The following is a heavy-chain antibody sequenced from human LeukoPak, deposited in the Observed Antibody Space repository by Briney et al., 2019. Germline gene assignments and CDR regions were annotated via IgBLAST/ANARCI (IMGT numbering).Heavy chain of an antibody. CDR3: ARSYGSGSYYNGRRWFDP. J-gene: IGHJ5*02. CDR1: GGSISSSSYY. D-gene: IGHD3-10*01. V-gene: IGHV4-39*07. CDR2: INHSGGT. Sequence: SETLSLTCTVSGGSISSSSYYWGWIRQPPGKGLEWIGEINHSGGTNYNPSLKSRVTISVDTSKNQFSLKLSSVTAADTAVYYCARSYGSGSYYNGRRWFDPWGQGTLVTVSS.